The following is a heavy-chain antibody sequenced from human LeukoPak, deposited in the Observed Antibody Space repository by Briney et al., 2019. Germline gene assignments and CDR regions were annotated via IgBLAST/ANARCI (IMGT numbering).Heavy chain of an antibody. CDR3: ARGAAYCSGGSCYPNDY. Sequence: GGSLRLSCAASGFTFSSYGMHWVRQAPGKGLEGVAVIWYDGSNKYYADSVKGRFTISRDNSKNTLYLQMNSLRAEDTAVYYCARGAAYCSGGSCYPNDYWGQGTLVTVSS. J-gene: IGHJ4*02. D-gene: IGHD2-15*01. V-gene: IGHV3-33*01. CDR2: IWYDGSNK. CDR1: GFTFSSYG.